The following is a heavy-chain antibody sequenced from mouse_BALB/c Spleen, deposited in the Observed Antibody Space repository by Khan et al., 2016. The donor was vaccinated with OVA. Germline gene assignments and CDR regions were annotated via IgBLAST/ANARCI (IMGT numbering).Heavy chain of an antibody. V-gene: IGHV5-15*02. CDR2: ISSLAYTS. J-gene: IGHJ3*01. Sequence: EVELVESGGGLVQPGGSRKLSCVASGFTFSDYGMAWVRQAPGKGPEWVAFISSLAYTSDYADNVTGRFTISREHAKNNMYLEMSSLRSEDTAMYYCASGRACFASWGQGTLFTVSA. CDR1: GFTFSDYG. CDR3: ASGRACFAS.